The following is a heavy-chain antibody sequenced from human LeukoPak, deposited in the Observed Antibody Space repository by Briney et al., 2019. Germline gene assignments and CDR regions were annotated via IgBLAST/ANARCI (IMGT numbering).Heavy chain of an antibody. CDR2: ISGYNGNT. Sequence: ASVEVSCKTSGYTFTTYGISWVRQAPGQGLEWMGWISGYNGNTNYALKLQGRVTMTTDTSTTTAYMELRSLRSDDTAVYYCTRDGYDSSENYDAFDIWGQGTMVTVSS. V-gene: IGHV1-18*01. CDR1: GYTFTTYG. CDR3: TRDGYDSSENYDAFDI. D-gene: IGHD3-22*01. J-gene: IGHJ3*02.